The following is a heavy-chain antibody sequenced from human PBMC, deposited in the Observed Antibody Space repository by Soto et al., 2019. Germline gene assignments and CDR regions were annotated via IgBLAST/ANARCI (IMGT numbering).Heavy chain of an antibody. Sequence: SETLSLTCTVSADSVSSANYYWTWIRQPPGKGPEWIGNIYYSGSTNYNPSLKSRVTISLNTSKMQLSLKLSSVTAADTAVYYCARDHCVGGNCFSTYYGMDVWGQGTTVTVS. V-gene: IGHV4-61*01. CDR1: ADSVSSANYY. CDR2: IYYSGST. J-gene: IGHJ6*02. CDR3: ARDHCVGGNCFSTYYGMDV. D-gene: IGHD2-15*01.